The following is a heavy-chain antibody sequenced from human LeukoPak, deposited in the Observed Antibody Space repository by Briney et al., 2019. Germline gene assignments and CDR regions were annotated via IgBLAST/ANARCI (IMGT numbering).Heavy chain of an antibody. V-gene: IGHV4-39*07. D-gene: IGHD6-19*01. Sequence: SETLSLTCTVSGGSISSSGHYWGWIRQPPGKGLQWIGSVYYSGKTYYNPSLKSRVTISLDTSKKQFSLKLSSVTAADTAMYFCARVGSGWGDFDYWGQGTLVTVSS. CDR3: ARVGSGWGDFDY. J-gene: IGHJ4*02. CDR2: VYYSGKT. CDR1: GGSISSSGHY.